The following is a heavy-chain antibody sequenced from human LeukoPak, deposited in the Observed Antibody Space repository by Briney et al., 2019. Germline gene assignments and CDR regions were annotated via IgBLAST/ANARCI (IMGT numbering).Heavy chain of an antibody. CDR3: GRSPPRYDSNGFFDH. V-gene: IGHV4-59*01. Sequence: SETLSLTCTVSGGSISSYYWSWIRQPPGKGLEWIGYIYYSGSTNYNPSLKSRVTISVDTSKNQFPLKLSSVTAADTAVYYCGRSPPRYDSNGFFDHWGQGTLVTVSS. CDR1: GGSISSYY. D-gene: IGHD3-22*01. CDR2: IYYSGST. J-gene: IGHJ4*02.